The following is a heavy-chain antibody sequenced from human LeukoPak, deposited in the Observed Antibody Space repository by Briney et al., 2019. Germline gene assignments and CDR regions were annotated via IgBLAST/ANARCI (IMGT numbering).Heavy chain of an antibody. J-gene: IGHJ4*02. V-gene: IGHV4-59*01. D-gene: IGHD5-12*01. Sequence: PSETLSLTCTVSGGSISSYYRSWIRQPPGKGLEWIGYIYYSGSTNYNPSLKSRVTISVDTSKNQFSLKLSSVTAADTAVYYCARGYSGYDSFDYWGQGTLVTVSS. CDR3: ARGYSGYDSFDY. CDR1: GGSISSYY. CDR2: IYYSGST.